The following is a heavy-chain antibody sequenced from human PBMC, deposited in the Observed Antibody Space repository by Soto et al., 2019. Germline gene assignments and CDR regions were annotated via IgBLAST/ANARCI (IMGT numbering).Heavy chain of an antibody. V-gene: IGHV3-66*01. J-gene: IGHJ6*03. D-gene: IGHD1-26*01. CDR1: GFTVSSNY. Sequence: GGSLRLSCAASGFTVSSNYMSWVRQAPGKGLEWVSVIYTGGTTYYADPVKGRFTISRDNSENTLYLQMNSLRAEDTALYYCARELVVGRTAYYMDVWGKGTTVTVSS. CDR2: IYTGGTT. CDR3: ARELVVGRTAYYMDV.